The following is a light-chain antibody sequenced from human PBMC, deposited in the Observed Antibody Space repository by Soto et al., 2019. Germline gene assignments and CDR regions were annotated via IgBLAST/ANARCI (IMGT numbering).Light chain of an antibody. CDR1: EDINKN. V-gene: IGKV1-33*01. Sequence: DIQMTQSPASLSFSVGDRVTITCQASEDINKNLIWYQQKPGKAPKLLIYDASDLETGVPSRFSGSGSGTGFTFTISFLQPEDCVRYYCQQYECLPLSFGQGTRLEI. J-gene: IGKJ5*01. CDR2: DAS. CDR3: QQYECLPLS.